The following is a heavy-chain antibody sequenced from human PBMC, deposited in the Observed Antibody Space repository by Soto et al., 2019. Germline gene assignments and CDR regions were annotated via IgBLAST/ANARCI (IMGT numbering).Heavy chain of an antibody. V-gene: IGHV4-59*08. CDR1: GGSISSYY. D-gene: IGHD3-16*01. Sequence: QVQLQESGPGLVKPSETLSLTCTVSGGSISSYYWCWIRQPPGKGLEWIGYIYYSGSTNYNPSLKSRVTISVDTSKNRFALKLSSVTAADTGVYYCARLYGRCDYYYYMDVWGKGTTVAVSS. CDR3: ARLYGRCDYYYYMDV. J-gene: IGHJ6*03. CDR2: IYYSGST.